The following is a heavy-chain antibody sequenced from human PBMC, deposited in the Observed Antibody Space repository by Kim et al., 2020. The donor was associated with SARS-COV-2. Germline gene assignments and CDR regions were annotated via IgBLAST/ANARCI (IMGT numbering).Heavy chain of an antibody. CDR2: ISRISDYI. V-gene: IGHV3-21*01. D-gene: IGHD3-10*01. CDR3: ARDLSLGRPGGFDY. Sequence: GGSLRLSCAASEFTFSRYSMNWVRQAPGKVLEWVSTISRISDYIYYADSVEGRFTISRDNAKNSLYLQMNSLRADDTAMYYCARDLSLGRPGGFDYWGQG. J-gene: IGHJ4*02. CDR1: EFTFSRYS.